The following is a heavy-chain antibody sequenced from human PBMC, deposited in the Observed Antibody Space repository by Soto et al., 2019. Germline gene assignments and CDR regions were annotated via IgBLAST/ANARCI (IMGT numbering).Heavy chain of an antibody. Sequence: GGSLRLSCAASGFTFSSYGMHWVRQAPGKGLEWVAVIWYDGSNKYYADSVKGRFTISRDNSKNTLYLQMNSLRAEDTAVYYCARDGSYQLLFRLGMDVWGKGTTVTVSS. CDR1: GFTFSSYG. J-gene: IGHJ6*04. V-gene: IGHV3-33*01. D-gene: IGHD2-2*01. CDR3: ARDGSYQLLFRLGMDV. CDR2: IWYDGSNK.